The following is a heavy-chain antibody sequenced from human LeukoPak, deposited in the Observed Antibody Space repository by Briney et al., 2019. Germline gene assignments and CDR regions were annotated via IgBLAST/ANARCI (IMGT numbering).Heavy chain of an antibody. CDR1: GYSISSGYY. Sequence: SETLSLTCTVSGYSISSGYYWGWIRQPPGKGLEWIGSIYHSGSTYYNPSLKSRVTISVDTSKNQFSLKLSSVTAADTAVYYCARQAFDWLSYQPKHYFDYWGQGTLVTVSS. CDR3: ARQAFDWLSYQPKHYFDY. V-gene: IGHV4-38-2*02. CDR2: IYHSGST. D-gene: IGHD3-9*01. J-gene: IGHJ4*02.